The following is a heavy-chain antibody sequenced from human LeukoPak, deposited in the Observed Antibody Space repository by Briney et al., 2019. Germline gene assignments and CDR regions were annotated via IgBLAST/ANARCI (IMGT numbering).Heavy chain of an antibody. D-gene: IGHD3-3*01. J-gene: IGHJ4*02. CDR2: ICHSGST. Sequence: SETLSLTCAVSGYSISSGYYWGWIRQPPGKGLEWIGSICHSGSTYYNPSLKSRVTISVDTSKNQFSLKLSSVTAADTAVYYCARHVSGDYDFWSGYQRPFDYWGQGTLVTVSS. CDR1: GYSISSGYY. V-gene: IGHV4-38-2*01. CDR3: ARHVSGDYDFWSGYQRPFDY.